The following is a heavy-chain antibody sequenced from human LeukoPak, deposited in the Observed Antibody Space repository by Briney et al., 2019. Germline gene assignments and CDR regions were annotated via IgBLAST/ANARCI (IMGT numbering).Heavy chain of an antibody. V-gene: IGHV4-61*02. J-gene: IGHJ4*02. CDR2: IYTSGST. CDR1: GGSISSGTYY. Sequence: SETLSLTCTVSGGSISSGTYYWSWIRQPAGKGLEWIGRIYTSGSTNYNPSLKSRVTISVDTSKNQFSLKLSSVTAADTAVYYCARVRGGYTTSGSYYPYYFNYWGQGTLVTVSS. D-gene: IGHD3-10*01. CDR3: ARVRGGYTTSGSYYPYYFNY.